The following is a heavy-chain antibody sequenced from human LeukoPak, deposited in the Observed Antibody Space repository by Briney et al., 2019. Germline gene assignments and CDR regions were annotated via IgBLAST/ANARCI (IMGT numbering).Heavy chain of an antibody. Sequence: ASVKVSCKASGYTFTGYYMHWVRQAPGQGLEWMGWISAYNGNTNYAQKLQGRVTMTTDTSTSTAYMELRSLRSDDTAVYYCARDEYYDSSGYYYAGYWGQGTLVTVSS. V-gene: IGHV1-18*04. CDR3: ARDEYYDSSGYYYAGY. CDR2: ISAYNGNT. CDR1: GYTFTGYY. J-gene: IGHJ4*02. D-gene: IGHD3-22*01.